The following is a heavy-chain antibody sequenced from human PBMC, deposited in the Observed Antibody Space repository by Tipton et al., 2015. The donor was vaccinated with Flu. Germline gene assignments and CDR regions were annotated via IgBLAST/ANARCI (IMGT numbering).Heavy chain of an antibody. CDR1: GGSFSGYY. CDR2: IDHSGST. D-gene: IGHD1-7*01. J-gene: IGHJ6*02. CDR3: ARAVFDWNFSGYYYYTMDV. Sequence: LRLSCAVHGGSFSGYYWGWIRQPPGKGLEWIGEIDHSGSTNYNPSLKSRVTISVDTSKSLFSLKLSSVTAADTAVYYCARAVFDWNFSGYYYYTMDVWGQGTTVTVSS. V-gene: IGHV4-34*01.